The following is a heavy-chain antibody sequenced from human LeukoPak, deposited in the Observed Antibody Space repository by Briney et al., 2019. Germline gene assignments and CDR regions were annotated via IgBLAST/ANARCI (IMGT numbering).Heavy chain of an antibody. CDR3: AREAFRVVVPAAEIDY. Sequence: PGGSLRLACADSGFTFSSYWMSWVRQAPGKGLEWVANIKQDGSEKYYVDSVKGRFTISRDNAKNSLYLQMNSLRAEDTAVYYCAREAFRVVVPAAEIDYWGQGTLVTVSS. CDR1: GFTFSSYW. J-gene: IGHJ4*02. V-gene: IGHV3-7*01. CDR2: IKQDGSEK. D-gene: IGHD2-2*01.